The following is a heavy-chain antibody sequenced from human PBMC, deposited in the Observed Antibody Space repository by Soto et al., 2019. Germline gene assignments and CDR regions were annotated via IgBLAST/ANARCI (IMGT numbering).Heavy chain of an antibody. V-gene: IGHV1-46*01. CDR2: INPSGGST. J-gene: IGHJ3*02. CDR1: GYTFTSYY. CDR3: ALDFWSGYYIIGAFDI. D-gene: IGHD3-3*01. Sequence: ASVKVSCKASGYTFTSYYMHWVRQAPGQGLEWMGIINPSGGSTSYAQKFQGRVTMTRDTSTSTVYMELSSLRSEDTAVYYCALDFWSGYYIIGAFDIWGQGTMVTVSS.